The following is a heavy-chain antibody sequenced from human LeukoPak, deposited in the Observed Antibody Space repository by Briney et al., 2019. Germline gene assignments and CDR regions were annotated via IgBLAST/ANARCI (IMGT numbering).Heavy chain of an antibody. CDR1: GYTLTELS. D-gene: IGHD1-1*01. V-gene: IGHV1-24*01. CDR2: FDPEDGET. CDR3: ARQGELEVFDY. J-gene: IGHJ4*02. Sequence: ASVKVSCKVSGYTLTELSMHWVRQAPGKGLEWMGGFDPEDGETIYAQKFQGRVTMTRDMSTSTDYMELSSLRSEDTAVYYCARQGELEVFDYWGQGTLVTVSS.